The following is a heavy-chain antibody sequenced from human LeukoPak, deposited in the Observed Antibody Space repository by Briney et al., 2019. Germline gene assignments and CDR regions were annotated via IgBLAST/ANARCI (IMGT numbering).Heavy chain of an antibody. D-gene: IGHD1-1*01. V-gene: IGHV3-21*01. CDR3: ARELGNDVDY. Sequence: SMKGRFTISRDNAKSSLYLQMNSLRAEDTAVYYCARELGNDVDYWGQGTLVTVSS. J-gene: IGHJ4*02.